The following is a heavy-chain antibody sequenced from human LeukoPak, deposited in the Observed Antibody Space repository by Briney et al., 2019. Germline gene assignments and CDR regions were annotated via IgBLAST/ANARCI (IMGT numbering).Heavy chain of an antibody. D-gene: IGHD3-22*01. CDR3: ARDSSGYYQIRYFDY. CDR1: GFTFSSYS. J-gene: IGHJ4*02. V-gene: IGHV3-21*01. Sequence: GGSLRLSCAASGFTFSSYSMNWVRQAPGKGLEWVSSISSSSSYIYYADSVKGRFTISRDNAKNSLYLQMNSLRAEDTAVYYCARDSSGYYQIRYFDYWGQGTLVTVSS. CDR2: ISSSSSYI.